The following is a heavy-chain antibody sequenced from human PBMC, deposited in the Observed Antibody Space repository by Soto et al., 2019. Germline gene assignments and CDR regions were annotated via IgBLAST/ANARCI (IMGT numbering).Heavy chain of an antibody. Sequence: EMQLVQSGGGLVKPGGSLRLSCVASRFNFSAAWLNWIRQAPGKGLEWVGRIKPKSEGETADYTAPVRGRFPISRDDSQNTLRLQMDSLRTEDTIVYYCFTVPYMSGPTWCLGVLVTVSS. CDR3: FTVPYMSGPT. J-gene: IGHJ4*02. CDR1: RFNFSAAW. CDR2: IKPKSEGETA. V-gene: IGHV3-15*07. D-gene: IGHD1-26*01.